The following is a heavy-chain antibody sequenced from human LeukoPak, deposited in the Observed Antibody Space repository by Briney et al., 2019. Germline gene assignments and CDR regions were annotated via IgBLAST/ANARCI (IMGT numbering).Heavy chain of an antibody. Sequence: SETLSLTCTVSGGSISSYYWSWIRQPPGKGLEWIGSIYYSGSTNYNPSLKSRVTISVDTSKNQFSLKLSSVTAADTAVYYCARPGTYYDFWSGYTPTAAAFDIWGQGTMVTVSS. CDR1: GGSISSYY. CDR2: IYYSGST. CDR3: ARPGTYYDFWSGYTPTAAAFDI. J-gene: IGHJ3*02. D-gene: IGHD3-3*01. V-gene: IGHV4-59*01.